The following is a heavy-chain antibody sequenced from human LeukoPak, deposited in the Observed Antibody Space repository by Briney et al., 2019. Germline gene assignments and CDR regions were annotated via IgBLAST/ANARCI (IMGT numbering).Heavy chain of an antibody. Sequence: GGSLRLSCAASGFTFSSYWMHWVRQAPGKGLVWVSRINSDGSSTSYADSVKGRFTISRDNAKNTLYLQMNSLRAEDTAVCYCARGPKNYYDSSGYNYWGQGTLVTVSS. CDR1: GFTFSSYW. D-gene: IGHD3-22*01. J-gene: IGHJ4*02. V-gene: IGHV3-74*01. CDR2: INSDGSST. CDR3: ARGPKNYYDSSGYNY.